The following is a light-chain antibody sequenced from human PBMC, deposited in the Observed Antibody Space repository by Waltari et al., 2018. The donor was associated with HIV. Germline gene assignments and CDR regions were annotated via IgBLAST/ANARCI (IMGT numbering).Light chain of an antibody. CDR2: EVD. Sequence: QSALTQPRSVSGSPGQSVTISCTGTSSDIGYFAYFSWYQQYPGKAPKVIIYEVDQRPSGVPDRFTGSKSGITASLTISGLQGEDEADYYCCSYAGAYTYVFGTGTKVNVL. J-gene: IGLJ1*01. CDR3: CSYAGAYTYV. CDR1: SSDIGYFAY. V-gene: IGLV2-11*01.